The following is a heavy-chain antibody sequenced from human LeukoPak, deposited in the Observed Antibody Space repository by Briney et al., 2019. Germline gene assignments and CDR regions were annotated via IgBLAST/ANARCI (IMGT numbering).Heavy chain of an antibody. D-gene: IGHD6-19*01. V-gene: IGHV4-61*02. Sequence: SETLSLTCTVSGGSISSGSYYWSWIRQPAGKGLEWIGRIYTTGSTNYNPSLKSRVTISLDTSKNQFSLKLSSVTAADTAVYYCARSSYSSGWYPYYYYMDVWGKGTTVTVSS. CDR1: GGSISSGSYY. J-gene: IGHJ6*03. CDR2: IYTTGST. CDR3: ARSSYSSGWYPYYYYMDV.